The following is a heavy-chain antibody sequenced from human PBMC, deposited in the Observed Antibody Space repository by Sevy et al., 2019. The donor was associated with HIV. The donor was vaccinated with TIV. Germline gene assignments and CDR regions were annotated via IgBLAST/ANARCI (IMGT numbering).Heavy chain of an antibody. V-gene: IGHV3-30*18. Sequence: GGSLRLSCAASGFTFNTYGMHWVRQAPGKGLEWVAVVSYDGSNKYYAESVQGRFTISRDNSGNTLYLQVNSLRTEDTAVYYCAKAMDTWIQLWSLIDYWSQGTLVTVSS. CDR3: AKAMDTWIQLWSLIDY. D-gene: IGHD5-18*01. CDR2: VSYDGSNK. J-gene: IGHJ4*02. CDR1: GFTFNTYG.